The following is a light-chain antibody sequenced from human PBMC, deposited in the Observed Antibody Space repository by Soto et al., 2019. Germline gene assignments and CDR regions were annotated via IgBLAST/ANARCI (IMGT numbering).Light chain of an antibody. CDR1: QVIRND. CDR2: AAS. Sequence: DIPMTQSPSSLSASVGDRVTITCRASQVIRNDLSWYQPKPGKAPNRLIYAASNLQSGVPSRFSGSGSGTELTLTISSLQPEDFATYYCQQSYSTGTFGQGTKVDI. J-gene: IGKJ1*01. CDR3: QQSYSTGT. V-gene: IGKV1-17*01.